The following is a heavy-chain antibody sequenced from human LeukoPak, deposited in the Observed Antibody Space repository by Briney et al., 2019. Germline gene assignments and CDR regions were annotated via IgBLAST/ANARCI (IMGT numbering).Heavy chain of an antibody. CDR1: GFTFNSFG. J-gene: IGHJ5*02. CDR3: ARDGGYCSGGSCNNWFDP. V-gene: IGHV3-21*01. D-gene: IGHD2-15*01. Sequence: GGSLRLSCAASGFTFNSFGIHWVRQAPGKGLEWVSSISGSGTYIYYADSVKGRFTISRDNAKNSLYLQMNSLRAEDTAVFYCARDGGYCSGGSCNNWFDPWGQGTLATVSS. CDR2: ISGSGTYI.